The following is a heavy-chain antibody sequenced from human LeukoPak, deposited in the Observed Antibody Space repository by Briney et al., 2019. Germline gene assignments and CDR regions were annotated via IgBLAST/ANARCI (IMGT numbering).Heavy chain of an antibody. CDR3: AWGYSGYGPFDY. Sequence: SETLSLTCAVSGGSISSDGYSWSWIRQPPGKGLEWIGYIYRSGSTYYNPSLKNRVTISVDRSKNQFSLNLSSVTAADTVIYYCAWGYSGYGPFDYWGQGTLVTVSS. D-gene: IGHD5-12*01. J-gene: IGHJ4*02. CDR2: IYRSGST. CDR1: GGSISSDGYS. V-gene: IGHV4-30-2*01.